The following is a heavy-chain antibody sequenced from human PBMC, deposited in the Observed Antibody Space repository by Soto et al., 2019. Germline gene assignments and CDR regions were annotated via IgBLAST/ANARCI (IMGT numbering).Heavy chain of an antibody. D-gene: IGHD5-18*01. J-gene: IGHJ4*02. CDR3: ARISGYSYGLPPYFDY. CDR1: GGSVSSGSYY. Sequence: QVQLQESGPGLVKPSETLSLTCTVSGGSVSSGSYYWSWIRQPPGKGLEWIGYIYYSMSTNYNPSLKSRVTISVDTSKNQFSLKLSSVTAADTAVYYGARISGYSYGLPPYFDYWGQGTLVTVSS. V-gene: IGHV4-61*01. CDR2: IYYSMST.